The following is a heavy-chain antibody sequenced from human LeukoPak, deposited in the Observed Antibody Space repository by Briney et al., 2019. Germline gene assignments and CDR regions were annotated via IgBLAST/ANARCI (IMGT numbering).Heavy chain of an antibody. V-gene: IGHV3-23*01. CDR1: GFTFSSSS. Sequence: GGSLRLSCAASGFTFSSSSMSWVRQAPGKGLEGGSSISCSGSGGSTYYADSVKARFTIARDNSKNTLYLQMNSLRAEDTAVYYCAKSGYNRFAYWGQGTLVTVSS. D-gene: IGHD5-24*01. CDR2: ISCSGSGGST. CDR3: AKSGYNRFAY. J-gene: IGHJ4*02.